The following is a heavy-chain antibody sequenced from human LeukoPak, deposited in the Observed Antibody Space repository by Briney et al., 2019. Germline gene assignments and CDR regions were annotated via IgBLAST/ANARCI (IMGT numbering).Heavy chain of an antibody. Sequence: ETLSLTCAVYGGSFSGYFCNWIRQAPGKGLEWVSSISSSSSYIYYADSVKGRFTISRDNAKNSLYLQMNSLRAEDTAVYYCARDVSSSWYRANWFDPWGQGTLVTVSS. CDR3: ARDVSSSWYRANWFDP. J-gene: IGHJ5*02. CDR1: GGSFSGYF. D-gene: IGHD6-13*01. V-gene: IGHV3-21*01. CDR2: ISSSSSYI.